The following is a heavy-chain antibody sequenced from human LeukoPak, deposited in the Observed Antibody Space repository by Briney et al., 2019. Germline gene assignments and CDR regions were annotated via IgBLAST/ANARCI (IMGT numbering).Heavy chain of an antibody. V-gene: IGHV3-30*04. J-gene: IGHJ4*02. Sequence: GGSLRLSCAASGFTFSSYAMHWVRQAPGKGLEWVAVISYDGSNKYYADSVKGRFTISRDNSKNTLYLQMNSLRAEDTAVYYCAKTSYSSSWYVFDYWGQGTLVTVSS. D-gene: IGHD6-13*01. CDR2: ISYDGSNK. CDR1: GFTFSSYA. CDR3: AKTSYSSSWYVFDY.